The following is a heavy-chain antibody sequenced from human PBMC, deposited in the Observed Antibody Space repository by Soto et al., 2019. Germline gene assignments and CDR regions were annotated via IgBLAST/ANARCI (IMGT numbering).Heavy chain of an antibody. CDR2: IIPILGIA. CDR1: GYTFTSYG. D-gene: IGHD6-13*01. Sequence: GASVKVSCKASGYTFTSYGISWVRQAPGQGLEWMGRIIPILGIANYAQKFQGRVTITADKSTSTAYMELSSLRSEDTAVYYCARMVRRIAAAGTGVENWFGPWGQGTLVTVSS. V-gene: IGHV1-69*04. CDR3: ARMVRRIAAAGTGVENWFGP. J-gene: IGHJ5*02.